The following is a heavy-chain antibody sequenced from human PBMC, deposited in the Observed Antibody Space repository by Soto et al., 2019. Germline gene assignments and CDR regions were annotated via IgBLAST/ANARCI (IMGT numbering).Heavy chain of an antibody. CDR2: IIPVFGTA. D-gene: IGHD3-3*01. J-gene: IGHJ5*02. CDR3: ARWKGVGVDTPRPVARFDP. Sequence: QVQLLQSGAEVKKPGSSVTVSCTASGGTFSIHTVSWVRQAPGQGLEWMGGIIPVFGTAKYAQKFQGRVTITADESTSTAYLALSSLRYEDTAVYYCARWKGVGVDTPRPVARFDPWGQGTPVIVSS. V-gene: IGHV1-69*01. CDR1: GGTFSIHT.